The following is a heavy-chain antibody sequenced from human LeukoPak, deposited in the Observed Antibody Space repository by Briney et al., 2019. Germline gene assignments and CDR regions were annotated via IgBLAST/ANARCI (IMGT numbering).Heavy chain of an antibody. CDR2: ISGSGCST. Sequence: PGRSLRLSCAASGFTFSSYAMSWVRQAPGKGREWVSAISGSGCSTYYADSVKGRFTISRDNSKNTLYLQMNSLRAEDTAVYYCAKVILTGPHPFDYWGQGTLVTVSS. J-gene: IGHJ4*02. CDR1: GFTFSSYA. V-gene: IGHV3-23*01. CDR3: AKVILTGPHPFDY. D-gene: IGHD3-9*01.